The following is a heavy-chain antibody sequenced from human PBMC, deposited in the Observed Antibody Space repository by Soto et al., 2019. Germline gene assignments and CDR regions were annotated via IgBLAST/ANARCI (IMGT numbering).Heavy chain of an antibody. V-gene: IGHV4-34*04. CDR2: TKHRGSN. CDR1: GGSFSGYY. Sequence: SETLSLTCAVYGGSFSGYYWSWIRQPPGKGLEWIGETKHRGSNNDNPSLKSRATISVDPSKSQSSLRLSCVTAADTAVYCCARGKDYINIGYFHNWGKGNLVTISS. CDR3: ARGKDYINIGYFHN. D-gene: IGHD4-4*01. J-gene: IGHJ4*02.